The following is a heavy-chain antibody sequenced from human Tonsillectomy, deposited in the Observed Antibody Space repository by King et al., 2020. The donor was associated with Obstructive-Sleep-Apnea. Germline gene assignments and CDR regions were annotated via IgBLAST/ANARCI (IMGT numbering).Heavy chain of an antibody. CDR1: GLAFDDFA. D-gene: IGHD2-2*01. CDR3: AKGGCSSTTCSFDY. V-gene: IGHV3-9*01. J-gene: IGHJ4*02. CDR2: ISWNSGSI. Sequence: VQLVESGGGLVQPGRSLRLSCAVSGLAFDDFAMHWVRQTPGKGLEWVSGISWNSGSIGYADSVKGRFTISRDNAKNSLYLQMNSLRAEDPALYYCAKGGCSSTTCSFDYWGQGTLVTVSS.